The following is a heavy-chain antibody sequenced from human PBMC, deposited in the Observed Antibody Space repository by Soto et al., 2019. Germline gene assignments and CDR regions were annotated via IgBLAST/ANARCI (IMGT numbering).Heavy chain of an antibody. CDR3: ARDQSVGATTDAFDI. J-gene: IGHJ3*02. V-gene: IGHV3-33*01. Sequence: GGSLRLSCAASGFTFSSYGMHWVRQAPGKGLEWVAVIWYDGSNKYYADSVKGRFTISRDNSKNTLYLQMNSLRAEDTAVYYCARDQSVGATTDAFDIWGQGTMVTVSS. D-gene: IGHD1-26*01. CDR1: GFTFSSYG. CDR2: IWYDGSNK.